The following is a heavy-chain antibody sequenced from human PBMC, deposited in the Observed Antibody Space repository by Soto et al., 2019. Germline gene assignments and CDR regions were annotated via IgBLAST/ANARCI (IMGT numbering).Heavy chain of an antibody. Sequence: HPGGSLRLSCAASGFTFSSYGMHWVRQAPGKGLEWVAVISYDGSNKYYADSVKGRFTISRDNSKNTLYLQMNSLRAEDTAVYYCAKDLTLYELDRTVTTSDWGQGTLVTVSS. D-gene: IGHD4-4*01. CDR1: GFTFSSYG. CDR2: ISYDGSNK. CDR3: AKDLTLYELDRTVTTSD. V-gene: IGHV3-30*18. J-gene: IGHJ4*02.